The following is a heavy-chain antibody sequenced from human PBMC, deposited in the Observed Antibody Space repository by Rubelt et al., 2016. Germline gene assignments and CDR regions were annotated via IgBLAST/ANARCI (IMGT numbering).Heavy chain of an antibody. CDR2: MIPIFGTA. D-gene: IGHD6-19*01. Sequence: QVQLVQSGAEVKKPGSSVKVSCKASGVTFSSSAISWVRQAPGQGLEWMGGMIPIFGTANYAQEFHVSVTDTADDAASTAYRGLSSLGSEVTSGYYCGRVQDSSGWYFDYWGQGTLVTVSS. J-gene: IGHJ4*02. V-gene: IGHV1-69*01. CDR1: GVTFSSSA. CDR3: GRVQDSSGWYFDY.